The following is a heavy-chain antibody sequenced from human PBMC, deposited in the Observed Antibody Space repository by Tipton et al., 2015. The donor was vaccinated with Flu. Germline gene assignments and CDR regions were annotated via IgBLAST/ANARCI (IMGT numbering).Heavy chain of an antibody. Sequence: TLSLTCTVSGDSITSYYWSWIRQPPGKGLEWIGYIYNSGISSSNPSLTSRLTMSVDSSKSQFSLKLTSVTAADTAMYYCARARAPYYYYAMDLWGQGTSVTVSS. CDR1: GDSITSYY. V-gene: IGHV4-59*01. CDR2: IYNSGIS. CDR3: ARARAPYYYYAMDL. J-gene: IGHJ6*02.